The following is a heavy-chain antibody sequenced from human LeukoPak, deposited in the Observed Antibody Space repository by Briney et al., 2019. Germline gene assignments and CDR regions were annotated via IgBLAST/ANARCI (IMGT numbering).Heavy chain of an antibody. J-gene: IGHJ4*02. V-gene: IGHV5-51*01. CDR3: ARQIAAAGRLDY. CDR2: IYPSDSDT. D-gene: IGHD6-13*01. Sequence: GESLKISCKGSGYSFTTYWIGWVRQKPGKGLEWMGIIYPSDSDTRYSQSFQGQVTISADKSISTAYLQWSSLKASDTAMYYCARQIAAAGRLDYWGQGTLVTVSS. CDR1: GYSFTTYW.